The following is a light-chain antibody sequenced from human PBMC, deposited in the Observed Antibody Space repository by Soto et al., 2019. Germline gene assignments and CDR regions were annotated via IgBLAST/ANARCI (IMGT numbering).Light chain of an antibody. Sequence: ESVLTQSPGTLSLSPGERATLSCRTSQSVSSSYLAWYQQRIGQAHRLLIYGASIRVTGIPDRFSGSGSGTDFTLTISRLEPEDFAVYYCQQYVGSALLTFGGGTRIDIK. CDR2: GAS. V-gene: IGKV3-20*01. CDR1: QSVSSSY. J-gene: IGKJ4*01. CDR3: QQYVGSALLT.